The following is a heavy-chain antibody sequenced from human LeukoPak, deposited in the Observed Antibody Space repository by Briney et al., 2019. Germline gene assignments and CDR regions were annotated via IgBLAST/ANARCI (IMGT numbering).Heavy chain of an antibody. CDR1: GFTFSSYA. D-gene: IGHD3-9*01. CDR3: AKTLTYYDILTGYYKY. Sequence: PGGSLRLSCAASGFTFSSYAMSWVRQAPGKGLEWVSAISGSGGSTYYADSVKGRFTISGDNSKNTLYLQMNSLRAEDTAVYYCAKTLTYYDILTGYYKYWGQGTLVTVSS. CDR2: ISGSGGST. J-gene: IGHJ4*02. V-gene: IGHV3-23*01.